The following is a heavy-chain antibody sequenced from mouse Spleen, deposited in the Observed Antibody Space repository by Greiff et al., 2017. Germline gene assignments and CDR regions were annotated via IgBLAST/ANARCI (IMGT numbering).Heavy chain of an antibody. Sequence: DVQLVESGAELVKPGASVKLSCTASGFNIKDTYMHWVKQRPEQGLEWIGRIDPANGNTKYDPKFQGKATITADTSSNTAYLQLSSLTSEDTAVYYCARDGNYGYWYFDVWGAGTTVTVSS. CDR1: GFNIKDTY. CDR2: IDPANGNT. V-gene: IGHV14-3*02. J-gene: IGHJ1*01. CDR3: ARDGNYGYWYFDV. D-gene: IGHD2-1*01.